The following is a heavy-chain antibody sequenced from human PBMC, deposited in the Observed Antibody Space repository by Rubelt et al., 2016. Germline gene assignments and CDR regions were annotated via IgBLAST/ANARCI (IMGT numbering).Heavy chain of an antibody. V-gene: IGHV1-69*01. J-gene: IGHJ3*02. CDR2: IIPIFGTA. CDR1: GGTFSSYA. D-gene: IGHD6-13*01. CDR3: ARGGAAAADDNDAFDI. Sequence: QVQLVQSGAEVKKPGSSVKVSCKASGGTFSSYAISWVRQAPGQGLEWMGGIIPIFGTANYAQKFQGRVTITADESTSTAYMELSSLGSEATAVYYCARGGAAAADDNDAFDIWGQGTMVTVSS.